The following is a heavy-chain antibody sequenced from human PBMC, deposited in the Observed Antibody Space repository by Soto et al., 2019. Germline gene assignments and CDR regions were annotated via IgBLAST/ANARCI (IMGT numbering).Heavy chain of an antibody. CDR1: GGSFSGYY. CDR2: INHSGST. CDR3: ARSRTRITIFGVVITYPFDP. Sequence: SETLSLTCAVYGGSFSGYYWSWIRQPPGKGLEWIGEINHSGSTNYNPSLKSRVTISVDTSKNQFSLKLSSVTAADTAVYYCARSRTRITIFGVVITYPFDPWGQGTLVTVSS. J-gene: IGHJ5*02. D-gene: IGHD3-3*01. V-gene: IGHV4-34*01.